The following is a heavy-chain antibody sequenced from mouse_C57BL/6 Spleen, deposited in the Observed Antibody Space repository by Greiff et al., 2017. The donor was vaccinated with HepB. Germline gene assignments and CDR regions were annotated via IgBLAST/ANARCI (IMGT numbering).Heavy chain of an antibody. D-gene: IGHD2-4*01. V-gene: IGHV1-62-2*01. CDR2: FYPGSGSI. J-gene: IGHJ3*01. CDR3: ARHEGYDYDALFAY. CDR1: GYTFTEYT. Sequence: VQLQQSGAELVKPGASVKLSCKASGYTFTEYTIHWVKQRSGQGLEWFGWFYPGSGSIKYNEKFKDKATLTADKSSSTLYMELSRLTSEDSAVYFCARHEGYDYDALFAYWGQGTLVTVSA.